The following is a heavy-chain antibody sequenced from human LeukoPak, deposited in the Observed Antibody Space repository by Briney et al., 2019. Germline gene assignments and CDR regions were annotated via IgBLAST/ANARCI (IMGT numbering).Heavy chain of an antibody. CDR3: AKDRKYCSSTTCHRAFDI. V-gene: IGHV3-74*01. D-gene: IGHD2-2*01. J-gene: IGHJ3*02. Sequence: PGRSLRLSCAASGFTFSSYWMHWVRQVPGKGLVWVARINPGGSSITYADSVKGRFTISRDNAKNTLYLQMDSLRAEDTALYYCAKDRKYCSSTTCHRAFDIRGQGTMVTVSS. CDR1: GFTFSSYW. CDR2: INPGGSSI.